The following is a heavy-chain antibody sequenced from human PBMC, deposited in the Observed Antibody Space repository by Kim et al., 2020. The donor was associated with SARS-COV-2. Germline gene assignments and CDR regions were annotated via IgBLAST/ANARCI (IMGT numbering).Heavy chain of an antibody. CDR2: IYYSGTT. CDR1: GGSVSSSSYF. D-gene: IGHD3-3*01. V-gene: IGHV4-61*01. Sequence: SETLSLTCTVSGGSVSSSSYFWSWIRQPPGKGLEWIGYIYYSGTTSYNPSLKSRVTISVDTSRNQFSLRLSSVTAADTAMYYCASTLYDFWSGSTYGMDV. CDR3: ASTLYDFWSGSTYGMDV. J-gene: IGHJ6*01.